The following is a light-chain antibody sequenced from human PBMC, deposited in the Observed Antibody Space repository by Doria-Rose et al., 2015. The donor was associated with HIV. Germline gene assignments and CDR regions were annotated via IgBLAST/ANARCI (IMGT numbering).Light chain of an antibody. Sequence: PKLRIYGVSNRPSGVSNRFSGSKSGNPASLTISGLQAEDEADYYCSSYPTSSSLVFGGGT. V-gene: IGLV2-14*03. CDR2: GVS. J-gene: IGLJ3*02. CDR3: SSYPTSSSLV.